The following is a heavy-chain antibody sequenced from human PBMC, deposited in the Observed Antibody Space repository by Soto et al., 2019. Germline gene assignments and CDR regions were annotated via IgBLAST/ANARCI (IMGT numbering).Heavy chain of an antibody. J-gene: IGHJ4*02. D-gene: IGHD5-18*01. V-gene: IGHV3-66*01. CDR2: IYSGGGT. CDR1: GFTVGSNY. Sequence: EVQLVESGGGLVQPGGSLRLSCAASGFTVGSNYMFWVRQAPWKGLEWVSTIYSGGGTYYADSVKGRFTISRDNPKNTLYLQMNSLRAEDTAVYYCAGGNSNGYFHYLGQGTLVTVSS. CDR3: AGGNSNGYFHY.